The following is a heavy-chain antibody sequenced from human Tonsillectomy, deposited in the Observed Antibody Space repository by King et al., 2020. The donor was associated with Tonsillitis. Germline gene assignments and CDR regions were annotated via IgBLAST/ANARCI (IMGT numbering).Heavy chain of an antibody. CDR2: IKSKADGGTT. V-gene: IGHV3-15*01. CDR3: TTDGRLWFGENY. Sequence: VQLVESGGGLVKPGGSLRLSCAASGFTFNNTWMTWVRQSPGKGLEWVGRIKSKADGGTTDYAAPVKGRFTISRDDAKDTLYLQMNSLKTEDTAVYYCTTDGRLWFGENYWGQGTQVTVSS. D-gene: IGHD3-10*01. J-gene: IGHJ4*02. CDR1: GFTFNNTW.